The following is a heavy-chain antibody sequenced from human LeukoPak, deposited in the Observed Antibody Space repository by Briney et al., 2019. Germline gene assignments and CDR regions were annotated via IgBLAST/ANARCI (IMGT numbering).Heavy chain of an antibody. CDR2: IYTSGST. CDR3: ASTYRSVPRIFGVDNYYFDY. Sequence: SQTLSLTCTVSGGSISSGSYYWSWIRQPAGKGLEWIGRIYTSGSTNYNPSLKCRVTISVDTSKNQFSLKLSSVTAADTAVYYCASTYRSVPRIFGVDNYYFDYWGQGSLVTVSS. V-gene: IGHV4-61*02. J-gene: IGHJ4*02. CDR1: GGSISSGSYY. D-gene: IGHD3-3*01.